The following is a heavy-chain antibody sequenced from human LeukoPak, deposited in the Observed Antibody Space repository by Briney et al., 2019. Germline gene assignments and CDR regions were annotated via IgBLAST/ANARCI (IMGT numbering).Heavy chain of an antibody. V-gene: IGHV3-9*01. CDR1: GFTFEDYA. Sequence: GGSLRLSCAASGFTFEDYAMHWVRHAPGKGVEGVSGMSWNSGSIGYADSVKGRFTISRDNAKNSLYLQMNSLRAEDTALYYCAKDISGGTLGNDAFDIWGQGTMVTVSS. D-gene: IGHD2-15*01. J-gene: IGHJ3*02. CDR3: AKDISGGTLGNDAFDI. CDR2: MSWNSGSI.